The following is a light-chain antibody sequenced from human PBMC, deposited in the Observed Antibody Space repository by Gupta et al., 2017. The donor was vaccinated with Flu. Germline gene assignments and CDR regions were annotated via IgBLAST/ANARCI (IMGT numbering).Light chain of an antibody. J-gene: IGKJ1*01. V-gene: IGKV3-11*01. CDR3: QQRSNWPRWT. CDR1: QSVSSY. CDR2: DAS. Sequence: ATLSWSPGERATLSCWASQSVSSYLAWYQQKPGQAPRLLIYDASNRATGIPARFSGSGSGTDFTLTISSREPEDFAVYYCQQRSNWPRWTFGQGTKVEIK.